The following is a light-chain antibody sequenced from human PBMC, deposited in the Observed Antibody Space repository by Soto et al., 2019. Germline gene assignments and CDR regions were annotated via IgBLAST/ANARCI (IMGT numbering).Light chain of an antibody. Sequence: EIVLTQSPVTLSLSPGERATLSCRASRSFASSYLGWYQQKPGQAPRLLIYAASTRATGIPDRFSVSGSATDFTLTICRLEPEDSAVYYCQHYDSSPPYTFGQGTKLEIK. CDR2: AAS. J-gene: IGKJ2*01. V-gene: IGKV3-20*01. CDR3: QHYDSSPPYT. CDR1: RSFASSY.